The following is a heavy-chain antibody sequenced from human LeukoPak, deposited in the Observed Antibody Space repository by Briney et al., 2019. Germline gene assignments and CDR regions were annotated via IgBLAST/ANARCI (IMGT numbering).Heavy chain of an antibody. D-gene: IGHD6-19*01. Sequence: GGALRLSCAASGFTFSSYWISWVRQAPGKGLEWVANIKQDGCEKYYVDSVKGRFTISRDNAKNSLYLQMNSLRAEDTAVYYCAKGEQWLLSAFDIWGQGTMVTVSS. CDR2: IKQDGCEK. CDR3: AKGEQWLLSAFDI. J-gene: IGHJ3*02. CDR1: GFTFSSYW. V-gene: IGHV3-7*01.